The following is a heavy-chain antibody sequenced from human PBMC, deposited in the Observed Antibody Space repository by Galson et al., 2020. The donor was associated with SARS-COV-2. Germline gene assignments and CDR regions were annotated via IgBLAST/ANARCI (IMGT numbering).Heavy chain of an antibody. CDR1: GFTFSSYA. J-gene: IGHJ3*02. CDR3: ARGNDLRAFDI. CDR2: ISYYGSNK. Sequence: GGSLRLSCAASGFTFSSYAMHWVRQAPGKGLEWVAVISYYGSNKYYADSVKGRFTISRDNAKNTLYLQMNSLRAEDTAVYYCARGNDLRAFDIWGQGTMVTVSS. V-gene: IGHV3-30*04.